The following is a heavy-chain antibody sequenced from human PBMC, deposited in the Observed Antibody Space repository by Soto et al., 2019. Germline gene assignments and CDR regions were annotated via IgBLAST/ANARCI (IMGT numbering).Heavy chain of an antibody. CDR3: ARHIVPTYSSGRYGWCDR. J-gene: IGHJ5*02. CDR2: IYYCGST. Sequence: PSETLSLTCTVSGGSISSISYYRVWIRQPPGKGLEWIGSIYYCGSTYYNPSLKSRVTISVGTSKNQFSLKLSSVTAADTASYYCARHIVPTYSSGRYGWCDRRGQGAWVTV. CDR1: GGSISSISYY. V-gene: IGHV4-39*01. D-gene: IGHD6-19*01.